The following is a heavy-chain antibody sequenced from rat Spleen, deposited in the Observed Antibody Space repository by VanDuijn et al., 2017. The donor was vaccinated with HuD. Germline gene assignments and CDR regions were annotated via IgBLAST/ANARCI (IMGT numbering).Heavy chain of an antibody. Sequence: EVKLVESGGGLVQPGRSLKLSCAASGFNFNDYWMGWVRQAPGKGLEWIAEINKDSRTIKYSPSLKDKLTISRDNAQNTQYLQMSKLGSEDTAIYYCVREERGVDYWGQGVMVTVSS. CDR1: GFNFNDYW. CDR3: VREERGVDY. J-gene: IGHJ2*01. V-gene: IGHV4-2*01. CDR2: INKDSRTI.